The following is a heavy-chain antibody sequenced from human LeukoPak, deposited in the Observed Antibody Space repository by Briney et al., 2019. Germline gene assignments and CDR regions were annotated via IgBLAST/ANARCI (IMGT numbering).Heavy chain of an antibody. CDR3: ARDRQGVGAFDI. J-gene: IGHJ3*02. V-gene: IGHV3-53*01. CDR2: IYSGGRT. Sequence: GGSLTLSCPASGFTLSSNYINWVRQAPAKGLAWVSVIYSGGRTYYPDSVKGRFTISKDNSKNTLYLQMNSLRAEDTAVYYCARDRQGVGAFDIWGQGTMVTVSS. CDR1: GFTLSSNY. D-gene: IGHD3-3*01.